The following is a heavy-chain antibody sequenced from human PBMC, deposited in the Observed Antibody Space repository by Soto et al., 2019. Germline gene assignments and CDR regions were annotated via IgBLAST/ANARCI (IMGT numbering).Heavy chain of an antibody. D-gene: IGHD1-26*01. CDR2: INHSGST. V-gene: IGHV4-34*01. CDR3: AIPSFGRIPDY. Sequence: QVQLQQWGAGLLKPSETLSLTCAVYGGSFSGYYWSWIRQPPGKGLEWIGEINHSGSTNYNPSLNRRITISVDTSKNQFSMTLSSVPAATMAVYYCAIPSFGRIPDYWGQGTLVTVSS. CDR1: GGSFSGYY. J-gene: IGHJ4*02.